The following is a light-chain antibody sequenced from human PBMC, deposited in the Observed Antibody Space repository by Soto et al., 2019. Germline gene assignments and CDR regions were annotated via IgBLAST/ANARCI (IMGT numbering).Light chain of an antibody. J-gene: IGKJ1*01. Sequence: DIQMTQSPSTLSASVGDRVTITCRASQSISTSLAWYQQKPGKAPNLLISGASNLESGVPSRFSGRGSGTEFALTISSLKPDDFSSYYCQQYYTYSTFGQGTKVEIK. CDR2: GAS. V-gene: IGKV1-5*01. CDR1: QSISTS. CDR3: QQYYTYST.